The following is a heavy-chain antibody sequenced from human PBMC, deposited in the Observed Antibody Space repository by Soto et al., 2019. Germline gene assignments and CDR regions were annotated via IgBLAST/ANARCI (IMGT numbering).Heavy chain of an antibody. CDR1: GFTVSSCH. Sequence: EVQLVETGGGLIQPGGSLRLSCAASGFTVSSCHMAWVRQAPAKGLEWDSVIYSGGGTYYADSVKGRITISRDDSKNTLHLQMNSLRAEDTAVYYCATRGHLYVWGQGTTVTVSS. CDR3: ATRGHLYV. V-gene: IGHV3-53*02. D-gene: IGHD3-10*01. CDR2: IYSGGGT. J-gene: IGHJ6*02.